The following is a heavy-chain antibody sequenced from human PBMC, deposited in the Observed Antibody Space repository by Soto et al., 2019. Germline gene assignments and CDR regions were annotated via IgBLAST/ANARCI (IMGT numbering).Heavy chain of an antibody. Sequence: AGSLCLSCAASGFTLSYYDMSWFLQAPGKGLEWVSAVSPNGQGIYYADSVRGRFTISRDTSKNAVFLHMDSLRAEDTAVYYCAKDREYRGDDCPYRGQATRFT. CDR2: VSPNGQGI. CDR1: GFTLSYYD. D-gene: IGHD3-10*01. J-gene: IGHJ1*01. V-gene: IGHV3-23*01. CDR3: AKDREYRGDDCPY.